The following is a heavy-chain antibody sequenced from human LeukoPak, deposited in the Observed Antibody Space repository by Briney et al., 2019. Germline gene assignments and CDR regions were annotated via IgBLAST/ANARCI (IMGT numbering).Heavy chain of an antibody. J-gene: IGHJ4*02. CDR2: IYYSGST. D-gene: IGHD3-3*01. CDR3: AREASITIFGVVMGAN. Sequence: PSETLSLTCTVSGGSISSGDYYWSWIRQPPGKGLEWIGYIYYSGSTYYNPSLKSRVTISVDTSKNQFSLKLGSVTAADTAVYYCAREASITIFGVVMGANWGQGTLVTVSS. V-gene: IGHV4-30-4*08. CDR1: GGSISSGDYY.